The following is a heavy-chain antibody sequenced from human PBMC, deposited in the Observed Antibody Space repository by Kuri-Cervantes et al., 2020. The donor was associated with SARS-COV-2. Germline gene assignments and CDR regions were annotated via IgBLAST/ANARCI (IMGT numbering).Heavy chain of an antibody. D-gene: IGHD2/OR15-2a*01. CDR3: ERSFPASSWWFDS. V-gene: IGHV3-23*01. CDR2: VRTDDTT. CDR1: GFALRTYG. Sequence: GESLKISCGASGFALRTYGMNWVRQAPGKRLEWVSSVRTDDTTQYADSVKGRFTIARDTSENTVFLQMNSLRAEDTAVYYCERSFPASSWWFDSWGPGTLVTVSS. J-gene: IGHJ5*01.